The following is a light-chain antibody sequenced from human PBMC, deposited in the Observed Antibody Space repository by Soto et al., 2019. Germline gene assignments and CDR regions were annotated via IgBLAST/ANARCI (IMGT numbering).Light chain of an antibody. CDR2: DAS. J-gene: IGKJ1*01. Sequence: EVVLTQSPDSLSVSPGEGATLSCRASQSVSRNLAWYQQKPGQAPRLLIYDASNRATGIPARFSGSGSGTDLTLTISSLEPEDFAVYYCQQRSNWLWTFGQGTKVDIK. CDR1: QSVSRN. CDR3: QQRSNWLWT. V-gene: IGKV3-11*01.